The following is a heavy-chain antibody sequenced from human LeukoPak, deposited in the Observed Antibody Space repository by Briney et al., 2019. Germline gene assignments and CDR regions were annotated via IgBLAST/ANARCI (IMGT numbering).Heavy chain of an antibody. CDR2: IYYSGST. CDR3: ARPGIAVAGNFDY. CDR1: GGSISSSSYY. J-gene: IGHJ4*02. D-gene: IGHD6-19*01. Sequence: PSETLSLTCTVSGGSISSSSYYWGWIRQPPGKGLEWIGSIYYSGSTYYNPSLKSRVTISVDTSKNQFSLKLSSVTAADTAVYYCARPGIAVAGNFDYWGQGTLVTVSS. V-gene: IGHV4-39*01.